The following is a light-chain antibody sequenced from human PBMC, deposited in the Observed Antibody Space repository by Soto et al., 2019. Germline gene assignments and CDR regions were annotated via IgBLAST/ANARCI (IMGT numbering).Light chain of an antibody. V-gene: IGKV1-27*01. CDR3: QTYNSAQFT. J-gene: IGKJ3*01. Sequence: DIQMTQSPSSLSASVGARVTITCRASQGITNYLAWYQQKPGKVPNLLIYAASTLQSRVPSRLSARGSVTDFTLTISSLHPEDVGTYSCQTYNSAQFTFGP. CDR2: AAS. CDR1: QGITNY.